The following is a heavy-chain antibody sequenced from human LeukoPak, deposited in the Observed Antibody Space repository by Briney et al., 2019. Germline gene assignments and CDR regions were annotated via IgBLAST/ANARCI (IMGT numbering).Heavy chain of an antibody. CDR3: ARPTHYYGSGSSDYFDY. D-gene: IGHD3-10*01. CDR1: GGTFSSYA. V-gene: IGHV1-18*01. Sequence: ASVKVSCKASGGTFSSYAISWVRQAPGQGLEWMGWISAYNGNTNYAQKLQGRVTMTTDTSTSTAYMELRSLRSDDTAVYYRARPTHYYGSGSSDYFDYWGQGTLVTVSS. J-gene: IGHJ4*02. CDR2: ISAYNGNT.